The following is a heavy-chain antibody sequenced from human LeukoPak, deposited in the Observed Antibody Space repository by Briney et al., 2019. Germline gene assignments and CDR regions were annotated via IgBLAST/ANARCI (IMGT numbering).Heavy chain of an antibody. Sequence: GASVKVSCKASGYTFTSYGISWVRQAPGQGLEWMGWISAYNGNTNYAQKLQGRVTMTTDTSTSTAYMELSSLRSEDTAVYYCAADSAGIAARHWGQGTLVTVSS. CDR2: ISAYNGNT. CDR1: GYTFTSYG. V-gene: IGHV1-18*01. D-gene: IGHD6-6*01. J-gene: IGHJ4*02. CDR3: AADSAGIAARH.